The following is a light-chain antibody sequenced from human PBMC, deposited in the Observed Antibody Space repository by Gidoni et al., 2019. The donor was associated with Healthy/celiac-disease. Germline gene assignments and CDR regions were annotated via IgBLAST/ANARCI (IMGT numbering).Light chain of an antibody. Sequence: EIVLTQSPGTLSLSPGERATLSCRASPSVSSSYLAWYQQKPGQAPRLLIYGASSRATGIPDRFSGSGSGTDFTLTISRLEPEDFAVYYCQQYGSSPHTFXGXTKVEIK. CDR3: QQYGSSPHT. V-gene: IGKV3-20*01. CDR2: GAS. J-gene: IGKJ4*01. CDR1: PSVSSSY.